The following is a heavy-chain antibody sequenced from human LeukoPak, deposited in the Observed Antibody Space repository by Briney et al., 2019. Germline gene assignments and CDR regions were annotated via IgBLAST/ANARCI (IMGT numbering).Heavy chain of an antibody. CDR1: GGSISSGGYS. J-gene: IGHJ5*02. V-gene: IGHV4-30-2*01. Sequence: SGTLSLTCAVSGGSISSGGYSWSWIGQPPGKGLEWIGYIYHSGSTYYNPSLKSRVTISVDRSKNQFSLKLSSVTAADTPVYYCARSITGTTGFDPWGQGTLVTVSS. D-gene: IGHD1-7*01. CDR2: IYHSGST. CDR3: ARSITGTTGFDP.